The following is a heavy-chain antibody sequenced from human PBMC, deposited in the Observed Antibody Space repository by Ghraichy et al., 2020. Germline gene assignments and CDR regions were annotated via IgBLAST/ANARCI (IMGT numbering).Heavy chain of an antibody. V-gene: IGHV4-39*01. J-gene: IGHJ6*02. CDR1: GGSISSSSYY. CDR3: ARQKLDWSKYYYYGMDV. CDR2: IYYSGST. Sequence: SETLSLTCTVSGGSISSSSYYWGWIRQPPGKGLEWIGSIYYSGSTYYNPSLKSRVTISVDTSKNQFSLKLSSVTAADTAVYYCARQKLDWSKYYYYGMDVWGQGTTVTVSS. D-gene: IGHD3/OR15-3a*01.